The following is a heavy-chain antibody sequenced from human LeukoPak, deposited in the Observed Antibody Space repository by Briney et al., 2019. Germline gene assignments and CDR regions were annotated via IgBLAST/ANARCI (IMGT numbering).Heavy chain of an antibody. CDR3: ARETVVVAATRLDY. J-gene: IGHJ4*02. V-gene: IGHV3-30*03. Sequence: QPGRSLRLSCAASGFTFSSYGMHWVRQAPGKGLEWLAIISSDGSSKYYADSVKGRFTISRDNSKNTLYLQMNSLRAEDTAVYYCARETVVVAATRLDYWGQGTLVTVSP. CDR1: GFTFSSYG. CDR2: ISSDGSSK. D-gene: IGHD2-15*01.